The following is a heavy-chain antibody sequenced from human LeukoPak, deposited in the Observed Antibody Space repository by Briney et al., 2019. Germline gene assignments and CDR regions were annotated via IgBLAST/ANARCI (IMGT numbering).Heavy chain of an antibody. CDR1: GFTFSSYG. CDR3: AKNAAAADQNYYYYGMDV. Sequence: GRSLRLSCAASGFTFSSYGMHWVRQAPGKGLEWVAVISYDGSNKYYADSVKGRFTISRDNSKNTLYLQMNSLRAEDTAVYYCAKNAAAADQNYYYYGMDVWGKGTTVTVSS. J-gene: IGHJ6*04. V-gene: IGHV3-30*18. CDR2: ISYDGSNK. D-gene: IGHD6-13*01.